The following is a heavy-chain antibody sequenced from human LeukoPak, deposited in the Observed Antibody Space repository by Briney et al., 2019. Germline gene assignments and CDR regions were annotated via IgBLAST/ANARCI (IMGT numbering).Heavy chain of an antibody. J-gene: IGHJ1*01. D-gene: IGHD6-6*01. V-gene: IGHV1-69*13. CDR2: IIPIFGTA. CDR3: ATSSGRGYFQH. CDR1: GGTFISYA. Sequence: SVKVSCKASGGTFISYAISWVRQAPGQGLEWMGEIIPIFGTANYAQKFQGRVTITADESTSTAYMELSSLRSEDTAVYYCATSSGRGYFQHWGQGTLVTVSS.